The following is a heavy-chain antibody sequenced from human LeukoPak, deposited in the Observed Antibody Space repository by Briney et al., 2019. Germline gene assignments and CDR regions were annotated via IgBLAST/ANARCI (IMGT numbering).Heavy chain of an antibody. CDR1: GFTFSSYA. D-gene: IGHD2-2*01. J-gene: IGHJ4*02. Sequence: PGRSLRLSCAASGFTFSSYAMHWVRQAPGKGLEWVAVISYDGSNKYYADSVKGRFTISRDNSKNTLYLQMNSLRAEDTAVYYCARDGGGDIVVVPAAMPDYWGQGTLATVSS. CDR3: ARDGGGDIVVVPAAMPDY. V-gene: IGHV3-30*04. CDR2: ISYDGSNK.